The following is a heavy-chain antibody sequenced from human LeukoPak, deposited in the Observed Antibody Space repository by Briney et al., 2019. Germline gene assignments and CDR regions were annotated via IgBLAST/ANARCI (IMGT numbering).Heavy chain of an antibody. Sequence: GGSLRLSCVDSGFTFSSYDMSWVRQIPGKGLEWVSAISASGGSTYYVDSVKGRFTISRDNSKSTLYLQMNSLIAEDTAIFYCARDLNRNWFDPWGQGTLVTVSS. J-gene: IGHJ5*02. CDR2: ISASGGST. V-gene: IGHV3-23*01. CDR1: GFTFSSYD. CDR3: ARDLNRNWFDP. D-gene: IGHD1-14*01.